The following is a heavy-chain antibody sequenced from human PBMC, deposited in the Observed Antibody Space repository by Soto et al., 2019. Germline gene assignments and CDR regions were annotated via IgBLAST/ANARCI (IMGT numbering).Heavy chain of an antibody. Sequence: QVQLEESGGGLVKPGGSLRLSCAASGFTFSAYYMSWIRQAPGKGLEYISYIGSSATSANYADSVKGRFTISRDNAKNSLYLQMNSLRAEDTAVYYCVRYRGAVTGQYFDYWGQGALVTVSS. D-gene: IGHD6-19*01. CDR1: GFTFSAYY. CDR3: VRYRGAVTGQYFDY. J-gene: IGHJ4*02. CDR2: IGSSATSA. V-gene: IGHV3-11*05.